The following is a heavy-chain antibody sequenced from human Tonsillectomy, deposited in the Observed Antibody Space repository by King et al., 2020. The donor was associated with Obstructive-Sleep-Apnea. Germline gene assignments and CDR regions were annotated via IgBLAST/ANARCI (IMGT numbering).Heavy chain of an antibody. CDR1: ALTFSGLTFSSYA. Sequence: EVQLVESGGGLVQPGGSLRLSCEASALTFSGLTFSSYAMNWVRQAPGKGLEWVSAISGSGDSTYYANSVKVRFTISRDNSKNTLYLQMNSLRAEDTAVYYCANLYYGPRLYGMDVWGQGTTVTVSS. V-gene: IGHV3-23*04. J-gene: IGHJ6*02. CDR2: ISGSGDST. D-gene: IGHD3-10*01. CDR3: ANLYYGPRLYGMDV.